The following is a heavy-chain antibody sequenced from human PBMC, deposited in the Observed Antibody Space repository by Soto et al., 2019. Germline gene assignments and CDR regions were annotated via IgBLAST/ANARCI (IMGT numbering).Heavy chain of an antibody. CDR1: GFTCRSFA. CDR2: IAVSGST. Sequence: EVQLLESGGGLVQPGGSLRLSCAASGFTCRSFAVAWVRQAPGKGLEWVTTIAVSGSTYYADSVKGRFTVSRDNSNNALYLQMSTLRAEDTAVYYCAKEPGVPGRGLDHWGQGTLVTVSS. V-gene: IGHV3-23*01. J-gene: IGHJ4*02. D-gene: IGHD3-10*01. CDR3: AKEPGVPGRGLDH.